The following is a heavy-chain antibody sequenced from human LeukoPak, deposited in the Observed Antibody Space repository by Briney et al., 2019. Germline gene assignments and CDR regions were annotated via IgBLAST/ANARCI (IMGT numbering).Heavy chain of an antibody. Sequence: ASQTLSLTCTVAGGSISSGSYYWSWIRQPAGKGLQWIGRIYTSGSTNYNPSLKSRVTISVDTSKNQCSLKLSSVTAADTAVYYCASTGYYGVAEYFQHWGQGTLGTVSS. V-gene: IGHV4-61*02. CDR2: IYTSGST. D-gene: IGHD3-10*01. CDR3: ASTGYYGVAEYFQH. J-gene: IGHJ1*01. CDR1: GGSISSGSYY.